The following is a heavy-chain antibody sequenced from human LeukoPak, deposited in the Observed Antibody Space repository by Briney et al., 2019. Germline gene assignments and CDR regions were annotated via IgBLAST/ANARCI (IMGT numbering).Heavy chain of an antibody. Sequence: SETLSLTCTVSGGSISSYYWSWIRQPPGKGLEWIGNIYYSGSTNYNPSLKSRVTISVDTSKNQFSLKLSSVTAADTAVYYCARSFGDGYYYYYMDVWGKGTTVTVSS. J-gene: IGHJ6*03. D-gene: IGHD3-10*01. CDR1: GGSISSYY. CDR2: IYYSGST. CDR3: ARSFGDGYYYYYMDV. V-gene: IGHV4-59*12.